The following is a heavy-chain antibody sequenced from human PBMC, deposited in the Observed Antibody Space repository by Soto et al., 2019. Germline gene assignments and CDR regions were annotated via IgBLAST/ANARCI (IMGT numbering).Heavy chain of an antibody. CDR1: GYSFTSYW. CDR2: IYPGDSDT. D-gene: IGHD6-13*01. CDR3: ARFKYSSSWYHGMDV. J-gene: IGHJ6*02. V-gene: IGHV5-51*01. Sequence: PGESLKISCQGSGYSFTSYWIGWVRQMPGKGLEWMGIIYPGDSDTRYSPSFQGQVTISADKSISTAYLQWSSLKASDTAMYYCARFKYSSSWYHGMDVWGQGTTVTVSS.